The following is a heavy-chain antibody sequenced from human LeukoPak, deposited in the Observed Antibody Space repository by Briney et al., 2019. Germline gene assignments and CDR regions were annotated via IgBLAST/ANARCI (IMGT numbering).Heavy chain of an antibody. CDR3: VRDLHWGGFDV. CDR1: GFTFSTYG. J-gene: IGHJ3*01. Sequence: GGSLRLSCAASGFTFSTYGMNWVRQAPGKGLEWVSGISPSGDISYYADSVMGRFSISRDNPKSTVSLQMSSLRAEDTALYYCVRDLHWGGFDVWGQGTMVTVSS. V-gene: IGHV3-23*01. CDR2: ISPSGDIS. D-gene: IGHD7-27*01.